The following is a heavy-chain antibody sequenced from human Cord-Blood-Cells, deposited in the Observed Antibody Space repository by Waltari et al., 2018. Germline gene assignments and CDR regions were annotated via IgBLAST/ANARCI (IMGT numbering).Heavy chain of an antibody. J-gene: IGHJ4*02. Sequence: EVQLVDTGGGLIQPGGSLRHSCDAFGFTVSRNYRRWVRQAPGKGLEWVSVIYSGGSKYYADSVKGRFTISRDNSKNTLYLQMNSLRAEDTAVYYCAREGSSGVLDYWGQGTLVTVSS. CDR2: IYSGGSK. D-gene: IGHD6-19*01. CDR3: AREGSSGVLDY. V-gene: IGHV3-53*02. CDR1: GFTVSRNY.